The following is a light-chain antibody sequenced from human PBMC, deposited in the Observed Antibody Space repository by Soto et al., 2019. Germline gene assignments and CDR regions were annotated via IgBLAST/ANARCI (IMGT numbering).Light chain of an antibody. Sequence: QSALTQPPSASGSPGQSVTISCTGTNSDAGGSTYVSWYQQHPGKAPKLVIYEVIKRPSGVPDRFSGSRSGNTASLTVSGLQAEDEADYYCSSNVCGNNMKIFGGGTKLTVL. V-gene: IGLV2-8*01. J-gene: IGLJ2*01. CDR2: EVI. CDR1: NSDAGGSTY. CDR3: SSNVCGNNMKI.